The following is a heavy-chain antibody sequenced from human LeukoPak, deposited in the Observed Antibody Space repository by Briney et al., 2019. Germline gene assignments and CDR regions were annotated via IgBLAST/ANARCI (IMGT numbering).Heavy chain of an antibody. CDR1: GFAFSSYN. Sequence: PGGSLRLSCAASGFAFSSYNMKWVRQAPGKGLEWVSFISTTSTYIYYADSVKGRFTVSRDNSKNLLHLQMDSLRVEDTAVYYCARAGTCSSTSCDGGIEYWGQGTLVTVSS. CDR3: ARAGTCSSTSCDGGIEY. V-gene: IGHV3-21*06. J-gene: IGHJ4*02. CDR2: ISTTSTYI. D-gene: IGHD2-2*01.